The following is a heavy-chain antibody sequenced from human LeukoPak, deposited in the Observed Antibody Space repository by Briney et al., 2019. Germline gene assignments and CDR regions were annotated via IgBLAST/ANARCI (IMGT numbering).Heavy chain of an antibody. CDR1: GGSISSSSYY. CDR3: AREQFWSGYSI. Sequence: PSETLSLTCTVSGGSISSSSYYWGWIRQPPGKGLEWIGSIYYSGSTYYNPSLKSRVTISVDTSKNQFSLKLSSVTAADTAVYYCAREQFWSGYSIWGQGTLVTVSS. D-gene: IGHD3-3*02. CDR2: IYYSGST. V-gene: IGHV4-39*07. J-gene: IGHJ4*02.